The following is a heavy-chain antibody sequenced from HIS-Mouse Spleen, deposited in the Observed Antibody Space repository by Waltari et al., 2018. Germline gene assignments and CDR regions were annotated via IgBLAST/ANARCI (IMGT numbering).Heavy chain of an antibody. J-gene: IGHJ2*01. CDR3: AREIPYSSSWYDWYFDL. Sequence: QLQLQESGPGLVKPSETLSLTCTVSGGPISSSSYYWGWFRQPPGKGLEWIGRIYYRGSTYHTPSLKSRVTISVDTSKNQFSLKLSSVTAADTAVYYWAREIPYSSSWYDWYFDLWGRGTLVTVSS. V-gene: IGHV4-39*07. CDR2: IYYRGST. D-gene: IGHD6-13*01. CDR1: GGPISSSSYY.